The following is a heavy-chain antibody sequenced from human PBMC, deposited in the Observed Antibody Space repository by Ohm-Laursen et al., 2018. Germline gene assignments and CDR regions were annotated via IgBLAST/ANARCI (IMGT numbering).Heavy chain of an antibody. CDR2: FSAYNGNA. CDR3: ARDRGISGYCSGGSCAHRPRNWFDP. Sequence: ASVKVSCKASGYTFTAYYMHWMRQAPEQGLEWMGWFSAYNGNANYAQKLQGRVTMTTDTSTSTAYMELRSLRSDDTAVYYCARDRGISGYCSGGSCAHRPRNWFDPWGQGTLVTVSS. CDR1: GYTFTAYY. V-gene: IGHV1-18*04. D-gene: IGHD2-15*01. J-gene: IGHJ5*02.